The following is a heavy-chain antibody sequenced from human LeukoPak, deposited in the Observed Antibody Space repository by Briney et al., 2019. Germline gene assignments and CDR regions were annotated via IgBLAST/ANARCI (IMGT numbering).Heavy chain of an antibody. D-gene: IGHD1-26*01. V-gene: IGHV1-2*06. CDR1: GYTFTDYN. Sequence: ASVKVSCKASGYTFTDYNMHWVRQAPGQGFEWMGRINPNSGGTNYAQKFQGRVTMTRDTSISTAYMELSRLRSDDTAVYYCARESGRYYFDYWGQGTLVTVSS. J-gene: IGHJ4*02. CDR2: INPNSGGT. CDR3: ARESGRYYFDY.